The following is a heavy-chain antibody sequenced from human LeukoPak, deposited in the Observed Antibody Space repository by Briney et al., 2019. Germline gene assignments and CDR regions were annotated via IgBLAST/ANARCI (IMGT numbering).Heavy chain of an antibody. V-gene: IGHV3-20*04. CDR2: INWNGGST. CDR3: ARETRNWNDEFYYYGMDV. J-gene: IGHJ6*02. Sequence: GGSLRLSCAAPGFTFDDYGMSWVRHAPGKGLEWVSGINWNGGSTGYADSVKGRFTISRDNAKNSLYLQMNSLRAEDTALYYCARETRNWNDEFYYYGMDVWGQGTTVTVSS. CDR1: GFTFDDYG. D-gene: IGHD1-1*01.